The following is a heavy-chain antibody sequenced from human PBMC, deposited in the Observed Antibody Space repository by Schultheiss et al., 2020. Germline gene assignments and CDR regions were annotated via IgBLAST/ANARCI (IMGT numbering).Heavy chain of an antibody. CDR2: INHSGST. CDR3: ARAVVPAAPYNWFDP. D-gene: IGHD2-2*01. CDR1: GGSISSGGYY. J-gene: IGHJ5*02. V-gene: IGHV4-31*03. Sequence: SETLSLTCTVSGGSISSGGYYWSWIRQHPGKGLEWIGEINHSGSTYYNPSLKSRVTISVDTSKNQFSLKLSSVTAADTAVYYCARAVVPAAPYNWFDPWGQGTLVTVSS.